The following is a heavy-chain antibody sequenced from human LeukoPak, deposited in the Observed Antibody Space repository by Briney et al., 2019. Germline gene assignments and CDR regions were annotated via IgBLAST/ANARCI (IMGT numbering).Heavy chain of an antibody. J-gene: IGHJ6*03. V-gene: IGHV1-2*02. D-gene: IGHD3-10*01. Sequence: ASVKVSCKASGYTFTGYYIHWVRQAPGQGLEWIGWINPNSGGTNYAQRFQGRVTMTRDTPISTAYMELSLLRSDDTAIYYCAKAGPASGTNYYMDVWGKGTTVTVSS. CDR1: GYTFTGYY. CDR3: AKAGPASGTNYYMDV. CDR2: INPNSGGT.